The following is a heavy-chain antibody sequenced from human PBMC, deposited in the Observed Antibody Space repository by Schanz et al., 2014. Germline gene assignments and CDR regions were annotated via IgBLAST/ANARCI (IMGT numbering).Heavy chain of an antibody. CDR2: ISDSGDST. CDR1: GITFSGYS. CDR3: AKVAPAATYLDS. V-gene: IGHV3-48*04. Sequence: EVQLLESGGGLVQPGGSLRLSCAASGITFSGYSMNWVRQAPGKGLEWVSDISDSGDSTHYADSVKGRFTISRDNAKNSLFLQMNSLSAEDTAVYYCAKVAPAATYLDSWGLGTLVTVSS. D-gene: IGHD2-2*01. J-gene: IGHJ4*02.